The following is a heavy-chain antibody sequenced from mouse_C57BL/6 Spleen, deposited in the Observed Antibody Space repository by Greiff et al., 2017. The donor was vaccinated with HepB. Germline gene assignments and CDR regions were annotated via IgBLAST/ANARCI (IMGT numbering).Heavy chain of an antibody. CDR2: IYPRSGNT. D-gene: IGHD1-1*01. J-gene: IGHJ1*03. CDR1: GYTFTSYG. Sequence: QVQLQQSGAELARPGASVKLSCKASGYTFTSYGISWVKQRTGQGLEWIGEIYPRSGNTYYNETFKGKATLTADKSSRTAYMELRSLTSEDSAVYFCAREIYYGSSLLYFDVWGTGTTVTVSS. V-gene: IGHV1-81*01. CDR3: AREIYYGSSLLYFDV.